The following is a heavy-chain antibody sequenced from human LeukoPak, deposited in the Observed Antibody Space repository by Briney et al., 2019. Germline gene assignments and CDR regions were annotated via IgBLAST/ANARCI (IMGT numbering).Heavy chain of an antibody. CDR3: ASGSSWYLDAFDI. D-gene: IGHD6-13*01. CDR1: GGSISNYY. CDR2: INTSGST. V-gene: IGHV4-4*07. J-gene: IGHJ3*02. Sequence: PSETLSLTCTVSGGSISNYYWSWIRQPAGKGLEWIGRINTSGSTDYNPSLKSRVTMSVDTSRNQFSLKLSSVTAADTAVYYCASGSSWYLDAFDIWGQGTMVTVSS.